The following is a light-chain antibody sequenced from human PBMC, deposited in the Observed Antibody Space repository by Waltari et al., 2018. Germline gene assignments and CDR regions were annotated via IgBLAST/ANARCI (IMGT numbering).Light chain of an antibody. V-gene: IGLV3-10*01. CDR3: CSTDSSGDHWV. J-gene: IGLJ3*02. CDR1: ALPLPH. Sequence: SYELTQPPSVAVSPGQTARLPCSGHALPLPHTTWYQQKSGQAPVLVIYEDTKRPSGIPERFSGSSSGTMSTLTIGGAQVDDEADYYCCSTDSSGDHWVFGGGTQLTVL. CDR2: EDT.